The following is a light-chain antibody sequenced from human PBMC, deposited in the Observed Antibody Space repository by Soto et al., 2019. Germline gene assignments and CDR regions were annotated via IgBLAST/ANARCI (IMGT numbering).Light chain of an antibody. CDR3: QQYNSYSST. J-gene: IGKJ2*01. Sequence: DIQMTQSPSTLSASVGDRVTITCRASQSISSWLAWYQQKPGKAPKLLIYDASSLESGVPSRFSGSGSGTEFTLTISSLQPDDFATDYCQQYNSYSSTFGQGTKV. CDR1: QSISSW. CDR2: DAS. V-gene: IGKV1-5*01.